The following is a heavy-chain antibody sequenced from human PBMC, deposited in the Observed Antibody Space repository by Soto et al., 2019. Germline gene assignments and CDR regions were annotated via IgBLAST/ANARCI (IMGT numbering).Heavy chain of an antibody. CDR1: GFTFENFG. V-gene: IGHV3-30*18. D-gene: IGHD3-3*01. CDR3: AKSLDGVPVQEFDP. J-gene: IGHJ5*02. Sequence: QVQLVESGGGVVQPGMSLRLSCAASGFTFENFGMLWVRQAPGKGLEWVAVIAYDGSSKYYADSVKGRFTISRDNSNNTLYLQMNSLRVEDTAVYYCAKSLDGVPVQEFDPRGQGTLVIVSS. CDR2: IAYDGSSK.